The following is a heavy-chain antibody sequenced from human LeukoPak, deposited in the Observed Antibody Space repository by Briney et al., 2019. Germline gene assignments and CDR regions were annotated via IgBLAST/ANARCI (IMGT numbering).Heavy chain of an antibody. D-gene: IGHD3-22*01. J-gene: IGHJ4*02. CDR3: AKVKTDSSGYYPNSYFDY. V-gene: IGHV3-23*01. CDR2: ISGSGVST. CDR1: GFTFSSYA. Sequence: PGGSLRLSCAASGFTFSSYAMSWVRQAPGKGLEWVSAISGSGVSTYYADSVKGRFTISRDNSKNTLYLQMNSLRAEDTAVYYCAKVKTDSSGYYPNSYFDYWGQGTLVTVSS.